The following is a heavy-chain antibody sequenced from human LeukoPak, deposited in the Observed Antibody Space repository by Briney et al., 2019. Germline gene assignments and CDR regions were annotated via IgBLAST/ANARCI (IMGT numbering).Heavy chain of an antibody. V-gene: IGHV4-38-2*02. CDR2: IYHSGST. Sequence: PSETLSLTCTVSGYSISSGFYWGWIRQPPGKGLEWIGSIYHSGSTYYNPPLKSRVTISVDTSKNQFSLKLSSVTAADTAVYYCARDLDSSGWPFDYWGQGTLVTVSS. J-gene: IGHJ4*02. D-gene: IGHD6-19*01. CDR3: ARDLDSSGWPFDY. CDR1: GYSISSGFY.